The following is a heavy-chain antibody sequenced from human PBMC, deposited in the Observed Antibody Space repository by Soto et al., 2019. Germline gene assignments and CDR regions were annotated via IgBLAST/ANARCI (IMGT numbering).Heavy chain of an antibody. J-gene: IGHJ3*02. CDR2: INHSGST. Sequence: NPSETLSLTCAVYGGSFSGYYWSWIRQPPGKGLEWIGEINHSGSTNYNPSLKSRVTISVDTSKNQFSLKLSSVTAADTAVYYCARVIRYDSSGYYPTRAFDIWGQGTMVTVSS. CDR3: ARVIRYDSSGYYPTRAFDI. V-gene: IGHV4-34*01. CDR1: GGSFSGYY. D-gene: IGHD3-22*01.